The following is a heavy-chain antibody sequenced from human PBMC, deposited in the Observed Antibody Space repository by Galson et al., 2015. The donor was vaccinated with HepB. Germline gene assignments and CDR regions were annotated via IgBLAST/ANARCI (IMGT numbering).Heavy chain of an antibody. V-gene: IGHV1-69*13. Sequence: SVKVSCKASGGTFSSYAISWVRQAPGQGLEWMGGIIPIFGTANYAQKFQGRVTITADESTSTAYMELSSLRSEDTAVYYCARGVTMIVVVDAFDIWGQGTMVTVSS. D-gene: IGHD3-22*01. J-gene: IGHJ3*02. CDR1: GGTFSSYA. CDR3: ARGVTMIVVVDAFDI. CDR2: IIPIFGTA.